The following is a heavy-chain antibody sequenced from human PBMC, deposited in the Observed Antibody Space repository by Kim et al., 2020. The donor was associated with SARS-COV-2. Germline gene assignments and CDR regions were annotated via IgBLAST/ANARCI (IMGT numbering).Heavy chain of an antibody. V-gene: IGHV3-23*01. D-gene: IGHD3-10*01. J-gene: IGHJ4*02. Sequence: YADSGKGRFTIARDNSKNTLYLQMNSLRAEDTAVYYCAKCQGLFGPDFDYWGQGTLVTVSS. CDR3: AKCQGLFGPDFDY.